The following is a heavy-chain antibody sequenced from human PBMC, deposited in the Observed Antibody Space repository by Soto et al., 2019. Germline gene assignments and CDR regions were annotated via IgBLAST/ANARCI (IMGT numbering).Heavy chain of an antibody. CDR1: SGSMSGYY. CDR2: IYYSGST. D-gene: IGHD5-12*01. Sequence: SETLSLTCTVSSGSMSGYYWNWIRQPPGKGLEWIGYIYYSGSTNYNPSLKSRVTISVDTSKNQFSLKLSSVTAADTAVYYCASLRRDGYNLSYWGQGTLVTVSS. V-gene: IGHV4-59*01. J-gene: IGHJ4*02. CDR3: ASLRRDGYNLSY.